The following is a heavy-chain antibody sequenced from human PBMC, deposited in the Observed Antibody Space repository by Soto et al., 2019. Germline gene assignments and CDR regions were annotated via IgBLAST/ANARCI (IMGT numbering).Heavy chain of an antibody. CDR3: ARDSRPSSWYGYYYYYGMDV. V-gene: IGHV3-33*01. D-gene: IGHD6-13*01. CDR2: IWYDGSNK. J-gene: IGHJ6*02. Sequence: LRLSCAASGFTFSSYGMHWVRQAPGKGLEWVAVIWYDGSNKYYADSVKGRFTISRDNSKNTLYLQMNSLRAEDTAVYYCARDSRPSSWYGYYYYYGMDVWGQGTTVTVSS. CDR1: GFTFSSYG.